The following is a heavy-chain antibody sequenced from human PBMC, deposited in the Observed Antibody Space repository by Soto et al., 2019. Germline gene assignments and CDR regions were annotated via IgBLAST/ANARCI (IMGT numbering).Heavy chain of an antibody. V-gene: IGHV1-18*01. CDR2: ISAYNGNT. CDR1: GYTFTSYG. CDR3: ARCNYYYYYMDV. J-gene: IGHJ6*03. Sequence: ASVKVSCKASGYTFTSYGISWVRQAPGQGLEWMGWISAYNGNTNYAQKLQGRVTMTTDTSTSTAYMELRSLRSDDTAVYSCARCNYYYYYMDVWGKGTTVTVSS. D-gene: IGHD2-8*01.